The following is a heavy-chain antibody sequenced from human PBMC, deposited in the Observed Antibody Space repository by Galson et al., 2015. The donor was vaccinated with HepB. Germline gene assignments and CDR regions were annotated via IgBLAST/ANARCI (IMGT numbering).Heavy chain of an antibody. D-gene: IGHD2-8*02. J-gene: IGHJ4*02. CDR2: ITWNGGSV. CDR3: AKDEDFDSTGVLDH. CDR1: GFTFDDYA. Sequence: SLRLSCAASGFTFDDYAMYWVRQAPGKGLEWISYITWNGGSVGYADSVKGRFTVSRDNAKSSLYLQMNSLRAEDTALYYCAKDEDFDSTGVLDHWGQGTLVVVSS. V-gene: IGHV3-9*01.